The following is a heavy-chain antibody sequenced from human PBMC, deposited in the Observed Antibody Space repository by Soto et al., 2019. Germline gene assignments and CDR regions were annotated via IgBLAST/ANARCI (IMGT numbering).Heavy chain of an antibody. CDR1: GFTFSSDA. V-gene: IGHV3-30*18. D-gene: IGHD2-15*01. Sequence: PRESRRLSCAASGFTFSSDAMHGVRQAPGKGLEWVAVISYDGTNNYYTESVKGRFTISRDNSKNTLFLQMNSLRAEDTAVYFCAKGVCSCGSCYLSAFDICAQGSMVTVSS. J-gene: IGHJ3*02. CDR2: ISYDGTNN. CDR3: AKGVCSCGSCYLSAFDI.